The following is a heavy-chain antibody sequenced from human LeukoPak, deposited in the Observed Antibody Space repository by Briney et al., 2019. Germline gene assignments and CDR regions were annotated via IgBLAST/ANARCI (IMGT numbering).Heavy chain of an antibody. V-gene: IGHV1-2*04. CDR3: ARGGSITMIVVAPFDY. CDR2: INPNSGGT. J-gene: IGHJ4*02. CDR1: GYTFTGYY. Sequence: GASVKVSCKASGYTFTGYYMHWVRQAPGQGLEWMGWINPNSGGTNYAQKFQGWVTMTRDTSISTAYMELSRLRSDDTAVYYCARGGSITMIVVAPFDYWGQGTLVTVSS. D-gene: IGHD3-22*01.